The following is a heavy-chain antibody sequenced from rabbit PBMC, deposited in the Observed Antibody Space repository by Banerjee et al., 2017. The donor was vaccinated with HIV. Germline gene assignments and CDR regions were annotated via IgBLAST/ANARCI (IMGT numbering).Heavy chain of an antibody. CDR1: GFSFSSSYY. D-gene: IGHD6-1*01. CDR3: ARDYANYGDATVNL. CDR2: IYGGSSGST. V-gene: IGHV1S40*01. Sequence: QSLEESGGDLVKPGASLTLTCTASGFSFSSSYYMCWVRQAPGKGLEWIACIYGGSSGSTYYASWAKGRFTISKTSSTTVTLQMTSLTAADTATYFCARDYANYGDATVNLWGQGTLVTVS. J-gene: IGHJ4*01.